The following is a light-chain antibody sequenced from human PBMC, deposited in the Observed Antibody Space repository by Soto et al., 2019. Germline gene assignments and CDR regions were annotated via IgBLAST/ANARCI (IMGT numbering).Light chain of an antibody. CDR2: EGS. V-gene: IGLV2-23*01. J-gene: IGLJ1*01. CDR1: SSDVGSYYL. CDR3: CSYAGGSTLYF. Sequence: QSALTQPASVSGSPGQSITISCTGTSSDVGSYYLVSWYQQHPGKAPKLMIYEGSKRPSGVSNRFSGSKSGNTASLTISGLQAEDEADYYCCSYAGGSTLYFFGTGTKVTVL.